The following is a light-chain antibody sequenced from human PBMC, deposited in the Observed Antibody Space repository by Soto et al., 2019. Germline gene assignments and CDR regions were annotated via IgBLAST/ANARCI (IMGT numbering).Light chain of an antibody. V-gene: IGKV3-11*01. Sequence: EIVLTQSPATLSLSPGERATLSCRASQSISYFLAWYQWKPGQAPRLLIYDASHRETGIPARFSGSGSGTDFTLTISSLEPEDFAVYYCQQRSSWPLTFGGGTKVEI. CDR3: QQRSSWPLT. J-gene: IGKJ4*01. CDR2: DAS. CDR1: QSISYF.